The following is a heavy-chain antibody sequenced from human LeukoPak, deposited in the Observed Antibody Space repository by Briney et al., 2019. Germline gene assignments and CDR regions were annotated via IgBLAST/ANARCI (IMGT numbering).Heavy chain of an antibody. J-gene: IGHJ6*03. Sequence: SETLSLTCTASGGSISSYYWSWLRQPAGKGLEWIGRIYTSGSTNYNPSLKSRVTMSVDTSKNQFSLKLSSVTAADTAVYYCAKGSSRITIFGVVSYYYMDVWGKGTTVTVSS. D-gene: IGHD3-3*01. CDR3: AKGSSRITIFGVVSYYYMDV. CDR1: GGSISSYY. CDR2: IYTSGST. V-gene: IGHV4-4*07.